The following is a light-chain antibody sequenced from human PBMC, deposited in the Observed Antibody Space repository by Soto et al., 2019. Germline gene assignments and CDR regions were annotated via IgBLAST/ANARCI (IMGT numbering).Light chain of an antibody. CDR2: GAS. J-gene: IGKJ5*01. CDR3: QQYNNWPRIT. V-gene: IGKV3-15*01. CDR1: QSVSSN. Sequence: EVVMTQSKATLSVSPGERATLSCRASQSVSSNLAWYQQKPGQAPRLLIYGASTRATGIPARFSGSGSGTEFTLTISSLQSEDFAVYYCQQYNNWPRITFGQGTRLENK.